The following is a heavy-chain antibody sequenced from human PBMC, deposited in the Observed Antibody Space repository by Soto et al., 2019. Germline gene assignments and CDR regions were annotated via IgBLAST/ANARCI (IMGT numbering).Heavy chain of an antibody. J-gene: IGHJ3*02. CDR2: ISSSGSTI. CDR3: ARPPPRAYQLLYKHDAFDI. Sequence: PGGSLRLSCAASGFTFSDYYMSWIRQAPGKGLEWVSYISSSGSTIYYADSVKGRFTISRDNAKNSLYLQMNSLRAEDTATYYCARPPPRAYQLLYKHDAFDIWGQGTMVTVSS. D-gene: IGHD2-2*02. CDR1: GFTFSDYY. V-gene: IGHV3-11*01.